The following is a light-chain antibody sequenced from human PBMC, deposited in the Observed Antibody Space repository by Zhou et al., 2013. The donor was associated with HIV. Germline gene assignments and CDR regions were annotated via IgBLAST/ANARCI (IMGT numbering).Light chain of an antibody. Sequence: DIQMTQSPSSVSASVGDRITITCRASQGISKWLAWYQQKPGKAPKLLIYAASSLQSGVPSRLSGSGSGTDFTLTISSLQPEDFATYYCQQLAFGPGTKVDIK. J-gene: IGKJ3*01. CDR3: QQLA. CDR2: AAS. CDR1: QGISKW. V-gene: IGKV1-12*01.